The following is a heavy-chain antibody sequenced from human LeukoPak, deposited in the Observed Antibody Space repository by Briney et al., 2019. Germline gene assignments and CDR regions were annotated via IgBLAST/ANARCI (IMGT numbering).Heavy chain of an antibody. D-gene: IGHD5-24*01. CDR1: GFTFSSYG. CDR2: ISYDGSNK. Sequence: PGGSLRLSCAASGFTFSSYGVHWVRQAPGKGLEWVAVISYDGSNKYYADSVKGRFTISRDNSKNTLYLQMNSLRAEDTAVYYCAKSRAYKKYYYYYMDVWGKGTTVTVSS. V-gene: IGHV3-30*18. CDR3: AKSRAYKKYYYYYMDV. J-gene: IGHJ6*03.